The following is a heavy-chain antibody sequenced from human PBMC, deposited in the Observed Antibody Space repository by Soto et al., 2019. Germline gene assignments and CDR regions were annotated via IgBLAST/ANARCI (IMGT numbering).Heavy chain of an antibody. CDR3: AVGVYGDYEGDYFDY. D-gene: IGHD4-17*01. V-gene: IGHV3-48*02. CDR2: ISISSSPI. CDR1: GFTFTSYS. J-gene: IGHJ4*02. Sequence: GGSLRLSCAASGFTFTSYSMNWVRQAPGKGLEWVSYISISSSPIYYADSVKGRFTISRDNAKNSLYLQMNSLRDEDTAVYYCAVGVYGDYEGDYFDYWGQGTLVTVSS.